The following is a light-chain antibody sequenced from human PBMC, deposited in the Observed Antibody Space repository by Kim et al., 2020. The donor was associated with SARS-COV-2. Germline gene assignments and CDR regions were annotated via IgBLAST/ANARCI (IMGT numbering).Light chain of an antibody. J-gene: IGKJ3*01. CDR2: AAS. CDR3: QHSYITPFT. V-gene: IGKV1-39*01. CDR1: QSISSH. Sequence: DIQMTQSPSSLSASVGDRVTITCRTTQSISSHLNWYQQKPGRAPKLLISAASTLQGGVPSRFSGSGSETDFTLTISSLQPEDFATYFCQHSYITPFTFGPGTKVDI.